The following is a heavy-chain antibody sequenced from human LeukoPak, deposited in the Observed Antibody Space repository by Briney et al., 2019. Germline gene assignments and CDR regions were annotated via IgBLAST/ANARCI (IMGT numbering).Heavy chain of an antibody. CDR2: INPNSGGT. J-gene: IGHJ4*02. Sequence: GASVEVFCKASGYTFTGYYMHWVRQAPGQGLEWMGRINPNSGGTNYAQKFQGRVTMTRDTSISTAYMELSRLRSDDTAVYYCARDSPYYYDSSGYSGWGQGTLVTVSS. CDR3: ARDSPYYYDSSGYSG. D-gene: IGHD3-22*01. CDR1: GYTFTGYY. V-gene: IGHV1-2*06.